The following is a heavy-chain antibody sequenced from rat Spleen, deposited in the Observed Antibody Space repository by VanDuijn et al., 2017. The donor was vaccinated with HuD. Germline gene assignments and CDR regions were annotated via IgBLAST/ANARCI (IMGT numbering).Heavy chain of an antibody. CDR1: GFTFSDYY. D-gene: IGHD4-3*01. J-gene: IGHJ2*01. CDR2: ISYDGGST. Sequence: EVQLVESGGGLVQPGSSLKLSCAASGFTFSDYYMAWVRQAPTKGLEWVASISYDGGSTYYRDSVKGRFTISRDNAKSSLYLQMNSLRSEDTATYYCARRNPGYFDYWGQGVMVTVSS. V-gene: IGHV5-20*01. CDR3: ARRNPGYFDY.